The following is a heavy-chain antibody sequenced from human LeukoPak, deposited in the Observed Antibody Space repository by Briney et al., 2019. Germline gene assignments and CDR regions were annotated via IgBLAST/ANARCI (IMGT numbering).Heavy chain of an antibody. D-gene: IGHD6-19*01. V-gene: IGHV3-23*01. CDR1: GFTFSTSA. J-gene: IGHJ4*02. CDR2: ISGSGDST. CDR3: AKAVEYDLGIAVAQGLGY. Sequence: PGGSLRLSCAASGFTFSTSAMSWVRQAPGKGLEWVSIISGSGDSTYYADSVKGRFTVSRDNSKNTLYLQMNSLRAEDTAVYYCAKAVEYDLGIAVAQGLGYWGQGTLVTVSS.